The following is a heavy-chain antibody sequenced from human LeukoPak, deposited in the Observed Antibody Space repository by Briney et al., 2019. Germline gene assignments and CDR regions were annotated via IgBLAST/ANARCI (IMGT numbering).Heavy chain of an antibody. D-gene: IGHD6-19*01. CDR3: ARGAGKIDY. CDR1: GGSFSGYY. J-gene: IGHJ4*02. Sequence: PSETLSLTCAVYGGSFSGYYWSWIRQPPGKGLEWSGEINHSGSTNYNPSLKSRVTISVDTSKNQFSLKLSSVTAADTAVYYCARGAGKIDYWGQGTLVTVSS. V-gene: IGHV4-34*01. CDR2: INHSGST.